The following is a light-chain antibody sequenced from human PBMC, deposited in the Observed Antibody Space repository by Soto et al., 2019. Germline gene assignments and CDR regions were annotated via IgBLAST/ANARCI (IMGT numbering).Light chain of an antibody. CDR2: SNN. CDR3: AAWDDSLNGWV. CDR1: TPNIGSNI. Sequence: QSVLTQSPSTSGTPGQRVTISCSGSTPNIGSNIVDWFQQLPGTAPKLLIYSNNQRPSGVPDRFSGSKSGTSASLAISGLQSEYEADYFCAAWDDSLNGWVFGGGTKLTVL. J-gene: IGLJ3*02. V-gene: IGLV1-44*01.